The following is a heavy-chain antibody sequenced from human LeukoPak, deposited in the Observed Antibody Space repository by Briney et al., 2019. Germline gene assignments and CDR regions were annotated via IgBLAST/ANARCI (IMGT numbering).Heavy chain of an antibody. CDR3: ARDLQDYYYYGMDV. CDR2: IWYDGSNK. V-gene: IGHV3-33*01. J-gene: IGHJ6*02. Sequence: GGSLRLSCAASGFTFSSYGMHWVRQAPGKGLEWVAVIWYDGSNKYYADSVEGRFTISRDNSKNTLYLQMNSLRAEDTAVYYCARDLQDYYYYGMDVWGQGTTVTVSS. CDR1: GFTFSSYG. D-gene: IGHD4-11*01.